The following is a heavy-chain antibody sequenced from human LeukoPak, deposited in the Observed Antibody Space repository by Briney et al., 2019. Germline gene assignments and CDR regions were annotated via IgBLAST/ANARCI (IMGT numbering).Heavy chain of an antibody. CDR2: IYHSGST. J-gene: IGHJ3*02. CDR3: ARRDQMEENAFDI. V-gene: IGHV4-31*03. Sequence: SETLSPTCTVSGGSISSGYYYWTWIRQHPGKGLEWIGYIYHSGSTYYNPSLKSRVTISVDTSTNQFSLKLSSVTAADTAVYYCARRDQMEENAFDIWGQGTMVTVSS. CDR1: GGSISSGYYY. D-gene: IGHD5-24*01.